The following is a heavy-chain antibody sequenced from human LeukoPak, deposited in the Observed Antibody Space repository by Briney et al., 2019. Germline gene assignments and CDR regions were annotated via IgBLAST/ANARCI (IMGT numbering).Heavy chain of an antibody. CDR2: ISAYNGNT. Sequence: GASVKVSCKASGYTFTSYGISWVRQAPAQGLEWMGWISAYNGNTNYAQKLQGRVTMTTDTSTSTAYMELRSLRSDDPAVYYCAMGDKEWLSPYYFDYWGQGTLVTVSS. J-gene: IGHJ4*02. D-gene: IGHD6-19*01. V-gene: IGHV1-18*01. CDR3: AMGDKEWLSPYYFDY. CDR1: GYTFTSYG.